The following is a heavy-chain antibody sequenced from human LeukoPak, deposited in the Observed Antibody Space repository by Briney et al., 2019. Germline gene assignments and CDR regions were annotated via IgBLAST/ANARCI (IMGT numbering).Heavy chain of an antibody. V-gene: IGHV3-23*01. CDR1: GFTFSSYA. Sequence: HPGGSLRLSCAASGFTFSSYAMSWVRQAPGKGLEWVSAISGSGGSSTYYADSAKGRFTISRDNSKNTLYLQMNSLRAEDTAVYYCASLYDFWSGYYISDYWGQGTLVTVSS. D-gene: IGHD3-3*01. J-gene: IGHJ4*02. CDR3: ASLYDFWSGYYISDY. CDR2: ISGSGGSST.